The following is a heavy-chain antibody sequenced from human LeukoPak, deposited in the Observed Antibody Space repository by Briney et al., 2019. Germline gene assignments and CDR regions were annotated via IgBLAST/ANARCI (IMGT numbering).Heavy chain of an antibody. CDR1: GGSISSYY. J-gene: IGHJ5*02. CDR3: ARAAPWFDP. V-gene: IGHV4-59*01. CDR2: IYYSGST. Sequence: KPSETLSLPCTGSGGSISSYYWSWIRQPPGKGLEWIGYIYYSGSTNYNPSLKSRVTISVDTSKNQFSLKLSSVTAADTAVYYCARAAPWFDPWGQGTLVTVSS.